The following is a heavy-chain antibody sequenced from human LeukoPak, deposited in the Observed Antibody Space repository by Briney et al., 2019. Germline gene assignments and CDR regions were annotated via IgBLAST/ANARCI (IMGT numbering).Heavy chain of an antibody. Sequence: GRSLRLSCAASGFTFSSYAMSWVRQAPGKGLEWVSAISGSGGSTYYADSVKGRFTISRDNSKNTLYLQMNSLRAEDTAVYYCAKSMDFTMVRGVIIPCYFDYWGQGTLVTVSS. D-gene: IGHD3-10*01. CDR3: AKSMDFTMVRGVIIPCYFDY. J-gene: IGHJ4*02. CDR1: GFTFSSYA. V-gene: IGHV3-23*01. CDR2: ISGSGGST.